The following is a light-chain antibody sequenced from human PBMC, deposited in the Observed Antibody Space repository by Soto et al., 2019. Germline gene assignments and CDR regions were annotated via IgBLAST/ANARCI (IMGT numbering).Light chain of an antibody. CDR2: GAS. Sequence: EIVLTQSPGTLSLSPGERATLSCRASRRVNTYLAWYQQKSGQAPRLLIYGASTRATGLPDRFSGSGSGTDFTLKISRVEAEDVGVYYCMQALQTPITFGQGTRLEIK. CDR1: RRVNTY. CDR3: MQALQTPIT. J-gene: IGKJ5*01. V-gene: IGKV3-20*01.